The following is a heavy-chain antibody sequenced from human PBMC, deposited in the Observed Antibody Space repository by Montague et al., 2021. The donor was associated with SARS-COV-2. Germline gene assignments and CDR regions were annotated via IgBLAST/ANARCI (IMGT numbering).Heavy chain of an antibody. CDR3: ARILVAAAGSPFNP. CDR2: IDWDDDK. J-gene: IGHJ5*02. CDR1: GFSLSTSGMC. V-gene: IGHV2-70*11. D-gene: IGHD6-13*01. Sequence: PALVKPTQTLTPTCTFSGFSLSTSGMCVSWIRQPPGKALEWFARIDWDDDKYYSTSLKTRLTISKDTSKNQVVLTMTNMDPVDTATYYCARILVAAAGSPFNPWGQGTLVAVSS.